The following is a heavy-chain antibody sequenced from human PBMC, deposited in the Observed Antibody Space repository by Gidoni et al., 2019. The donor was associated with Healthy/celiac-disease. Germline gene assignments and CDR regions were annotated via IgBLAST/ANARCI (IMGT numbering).Heavy chain of an antibody. Sequence: EVQLVQSGAEVKKPGESLKISCKGSGYSFTSYWIGWVRQMPGKGLEWMGIIYPCDSDTRYSPSFQGQVTISADKSISTAYLQWSSLKASDTAMYYCARHSTYSSGPGGGDYYGMDVWGQGTTVTVSS. D-gene: IGHD6-19*01. CDR3: ARHSTYSSGPGGGDYYGMDV. J-gene: IGHJ6*02. V-gene: IGHV5-51*01. CDR1: GYSFTSYW. CDR2: IYPCDSDT.